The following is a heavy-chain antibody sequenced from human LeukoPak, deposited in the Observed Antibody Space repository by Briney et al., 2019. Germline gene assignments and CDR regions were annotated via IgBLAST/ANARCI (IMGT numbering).Heavy chain of an antibody. CDR2: IFYSGST. D-gene: IGHD3-22*01. Sequence: SETLSLTCTVSGGSISTSNYYWGWIRQPPGKGLEWIGNIFYSGSTNYNPSLKSRVTISVDTSKNQFSLKLSSVTAADTAVYFCARGPYSYDSSGAFDIWGQGTMVTVSS. V-gene: IGHV4-39*07. CDR3: ARGPYSYDSSGAFDI. CDR1: GGSISTSNYY. J-gene: IGHJ3*02.